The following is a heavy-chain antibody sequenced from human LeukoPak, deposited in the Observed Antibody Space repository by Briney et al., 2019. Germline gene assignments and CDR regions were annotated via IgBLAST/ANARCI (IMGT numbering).Heavy chain of an antibody. CDR2: INPSGGST. Sequence: ASVKVSCKASGYTFTSYYMHWVRQAPGQGLEWMGIINPSGGSTSYAQKFQGRVTMTRDMSTSTVYMELSSLRSEDTAVYYCARETTVTTRDFDLWGGGTLVTVSS. CDR1: GYTFTSYY. V-gene: IGHV1-46*01. CDR3: ARETTVTTRDFDL. D-gene: IGHD4-11*01. J-gene: IGHJ2*01.